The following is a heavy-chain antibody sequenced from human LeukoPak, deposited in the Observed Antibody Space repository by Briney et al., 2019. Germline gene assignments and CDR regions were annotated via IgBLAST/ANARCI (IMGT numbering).Heavy chain of an antibody. CDR2: IYYSGTT. V-gene: IGHV4-39*01. CDR1: GGSISSSNYY. D-gene: IGHD6-19*01. J-gene: IGHJ4*02. Sequence: PSETLSLTCTVSGGSISSSNYYWGWIRQPPGKGLEWIGSIYYSGTTYYNPSLKSRVTISVDTSKNQFSLNLNSVTAADTAVYYCARGGSGWEASDCWGQGTLVTVSS. CDR3: ARGGSGWEASDC.